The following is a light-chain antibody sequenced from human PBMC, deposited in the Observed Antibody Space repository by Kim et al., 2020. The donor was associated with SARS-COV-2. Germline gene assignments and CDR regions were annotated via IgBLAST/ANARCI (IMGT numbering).Light chain of an antibody. CDR1: QSHLHRNGYDY. V-gene: IGKV2-28*01. Sequence: GEPASNSCRSSQSHLHRNGYDYLDWYLQKPWQSPQLRIYLGSNRASGVPDRFSGRGSGTDFTLKSSRVGAEDVGVYYCMQALQTRTFGQGTKLEI. CDR3: MQALQTRT. J-gene: IGKJ2*01. CDR2: LGS.